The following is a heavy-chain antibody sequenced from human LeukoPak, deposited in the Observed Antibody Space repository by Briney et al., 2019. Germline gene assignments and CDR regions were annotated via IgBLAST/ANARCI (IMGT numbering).Heavy chain of an antibody. CDR3: ATLPRYYYYGMDV. V-gene: IGHV4-31*03. CDR1: GGSISSGGYY. Sequence: SETLSLTCTVSGGSISSGGYYWSWIRQHPGKGLEWIGYIYYSGSTYYNPSLKSRVTISVDTSKNQFSLKLSSVTAADTAVYYCATLPRYYYYGMDVWGQGTTVTVSS. CDR2: IYYSGST. J-gene: IGHJ6*02.